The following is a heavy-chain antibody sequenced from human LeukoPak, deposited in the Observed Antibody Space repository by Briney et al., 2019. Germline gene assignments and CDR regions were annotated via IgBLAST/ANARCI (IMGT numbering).Heavy chain of an antibody. V-gene: IGHV4-30-2*01. CDR2: IYHSGST. CDR3: AGGGAYGSGSTTYFDY. CDR1: GGSISSGGYS. D-gene: IGHD3-10*01. Sequence: SQTLSLTCAVSGGSISSGGYSWSWIRQPPGKGLEWIGYIYHSGSTYYNPSLKSRVTISVDRSKNQFSLKLSSVTAADTAVYYCAGGGAYGSGSTTYFDYWGQGTLVTVSP. J-gene: IGHJ4*02.